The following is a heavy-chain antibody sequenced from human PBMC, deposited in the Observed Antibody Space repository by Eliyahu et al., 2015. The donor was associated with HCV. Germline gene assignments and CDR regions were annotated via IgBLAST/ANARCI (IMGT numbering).Heavy chain of an antibody. Sequence: QVQLVESGGGVVQSGRSLRLSCAASGFTFSXXGMHWVRQAPGKGLGWVAVIWYDGSNKYYADSVKGRFTISRDNSRNTLYLQMNSLRAEDTAVYYCATDRKPRRDGYNGYFDYWGQGTLVTVSS. D-gene: IGHD5-24*01. V-gene: IGHV3-33*08. CDR1: GFTFSXXG. CDR2: IWYDGSNK. CDR3: ATDRKPRRDGYNGYFDY. J-gene: IGHJ4*02.